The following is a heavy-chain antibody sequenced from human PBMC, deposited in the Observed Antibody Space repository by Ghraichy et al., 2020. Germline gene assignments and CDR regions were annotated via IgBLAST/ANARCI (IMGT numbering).Heavy chain of an antibody. Sequence: ASVKVSCKASGYTFTSYGISWVRQAPGQGLEWMGWISTYNGNTKYAQKYQGRVTMTTETSTSTVYMELRSLRSDDTAVYYCARDGYYYGSGRYYSDPNWFDPWGQGTLVTVSS. CDR2: ISTYNGNT. CDR1: GYTFTSYG. J-gene: IGHJ5*02. CDR3: ARDGYYYGSGRYYSDPNWFDP. D-gene: IGHD3-10*01. V-gene: IGHV1-18*01.